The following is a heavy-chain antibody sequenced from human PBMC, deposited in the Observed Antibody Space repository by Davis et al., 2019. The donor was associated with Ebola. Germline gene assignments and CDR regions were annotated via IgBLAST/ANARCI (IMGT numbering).Heavy chain of an antibody. D-gene: IGHD6-19*01. CDR3: ARKTDYSSAEDAFDI. CDR1: GFTFSSYG. V-gene: IGHV3-30*02. Sequence: GESLKISCAASGFTFSSYGIHWVRQAPGKGLEWVSFIRYDGSREYYADSVKGRFTISRDNAKNTLYLQMNSLTAEDTAVYYCARKTDYSSAEDAFDIWGQGTMVTVSS. CDR2: IRYDGSRE. J-gene: IGHJ3*02.